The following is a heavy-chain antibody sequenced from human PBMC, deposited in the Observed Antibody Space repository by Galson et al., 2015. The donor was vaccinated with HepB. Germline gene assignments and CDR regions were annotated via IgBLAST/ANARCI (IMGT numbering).Heavy chain of an antibody. CDR1: GFTFSSYN. CDR2: IWYDGSNK. CDR3: ARDRSVDYFDY. V-gene: IGHV3-33*08. Sequence: SLRLSCAASGFTFSSYNMNWVRLAPGKGLEWVAVIWYDGSNKYYADSVKGRFTISRDNPKNTLYLQMNSLRVEDTAVYYCARDRSVDYFDYWGQGTLVSVSP. J-gene: IGHJ4*02.